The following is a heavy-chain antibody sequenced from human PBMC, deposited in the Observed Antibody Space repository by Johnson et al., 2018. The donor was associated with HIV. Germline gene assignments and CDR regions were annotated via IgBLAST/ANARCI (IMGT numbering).Heavy chain of an antibody. V-gene: IGHV3-15*01. CDR3: TTSVGATLRGAFDI. J-gene: IGHJ3*02. Sequence: VQLVESGGGLVQPGGSLRLSCAASGFTFSSYSMSWVRQVPGKGLEWVGRIKSKTDGGTTDYAAPVKGRFTISRDDSKNSLYLQMNSLKTEDTAVYYCTTSVGATLRGAFDIWGQGTMVTVSS. CDR2: IKSKTDGGTT. CDR1: GFTFSSYS. D-gene: IGHD1-26*01.